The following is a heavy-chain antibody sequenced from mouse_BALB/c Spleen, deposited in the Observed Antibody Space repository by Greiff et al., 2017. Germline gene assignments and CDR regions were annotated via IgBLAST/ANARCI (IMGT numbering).Heavy chain of an antibody. CDR1: GFTFSSYG. V-gene: IGHV5-6*01. D-gene: IGHD1-1*01. CDR2: ISSGGSYT. Sequence: EVQRVESGGDLVKPGGSLKLSCAASGFTFSSYGMSWVRQTPDKRLEWVATISSGGSYTYYPDSVKGRFTISRDNAKNTLYLQMSSLKSEDTAMYYCARLITTVPHYFDYWGQGTTLTVSS. CDR3: ARLITTVPHYFDY. J-gene: IGHJ2*01.